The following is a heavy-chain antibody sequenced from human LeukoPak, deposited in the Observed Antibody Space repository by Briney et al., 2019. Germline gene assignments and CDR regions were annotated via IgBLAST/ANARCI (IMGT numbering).Heavy chain of an antibody. CDR2: IIPILGIA. Sequence: SVKVSCKASGGTFSSYAISWVRQAPGQGLEWMGRIIPILGIANYAQKFQGRVTITADKSTSTAYMELSSLRSEDTAVYYCARGGVALSYYGMDVWGQGTTVTVSS. D-gene: IGHD2-8*01. V-gene: IGHV1-69*04. J-gene: IGHJ6*02. CDR1: GGTFSSYA. CDR3: ARGGVALSYYGMDV.